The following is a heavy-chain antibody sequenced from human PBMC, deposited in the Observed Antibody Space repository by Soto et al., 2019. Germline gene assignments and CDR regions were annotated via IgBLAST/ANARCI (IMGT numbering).Heavy chain of an antibody. D-gene: IGHD6-19*01. V-gene: IGHV1-18*01. CDR2: ISAYNGNT. J-gene: IGHJ4*02. CDR3: ARDYRRLVWIPSDY. Sequence: ASVKVSCKASGYTFTSYGISWVRQAPGQGLEWMGWISAYNGNTNYAQKLQGRVTMTTDTSTSTAYMELRSLRSDDTAVYYCARDYRRLVWIPSDYWGRGTLVTVSS. CDR1: GYTFTSYG.